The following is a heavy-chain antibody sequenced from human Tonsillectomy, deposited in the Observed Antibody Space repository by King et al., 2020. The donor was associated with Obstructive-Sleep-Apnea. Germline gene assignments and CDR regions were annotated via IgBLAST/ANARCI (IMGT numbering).Heavy chain of an antibody. CDR1: GYTFTIYG. D-gene: IGHD6-19*01. CDR3: ARAHSGGWYTAY. V-gene: IGHV1-18*01. CDR2: ISVYNGNT. J-gene: IGHJ4*02. Sequence: VQLVESGAEVKKPGASVKVSCKASGYTFTIYGITWVRQATGQGLEWMGWISVYNGNTNYAQKFQGRVTMTTDTSTSTAYMDLRSLRSDDTAVYYCARAHSGGWYTAYWGQGTLVTVSS.